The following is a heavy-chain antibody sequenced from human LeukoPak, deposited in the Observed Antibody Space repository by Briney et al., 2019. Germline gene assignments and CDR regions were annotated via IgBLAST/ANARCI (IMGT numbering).Heavy chain of an antibody. V-gene: IGHV1-69*05. CDR1: GGTFSSYA. CDR2: IIPISGTA. Sequence: SVKVSCKASGGTFSSYAISWVRQAPGQGLEWMGRIIPISGTANYAQKFQGRVTITTDESTSTAYMELSSLRSEDTAVYYCARDSYYYYYMDVWGKGTTVTVSS. J-gene: IGHJ6*03. CDR3: ARDSYYYYYMDV.